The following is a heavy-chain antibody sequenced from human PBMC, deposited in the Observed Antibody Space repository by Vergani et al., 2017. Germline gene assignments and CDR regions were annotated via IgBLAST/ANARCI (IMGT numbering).Heavy chain of an antibody. D-gene: IGHD2-2*02. CDR1: GITFKNDW. V-gene: IGHV3-15*01. CDR3: YTDYHDY. Sequence: EVQVVESGGGLIKPGGSLRLSCAVSGITFKNDWINWVRQAPGKGLEWIGRIRSKNVGGTADYAAPLKGRFTISRDDSKDSAFLLVNNLKTEDTAVYFCYTDYHDYWGQGTLVTVSS. CDR2: IRSKNVGGTA. J-gene: IGHJ4*02.